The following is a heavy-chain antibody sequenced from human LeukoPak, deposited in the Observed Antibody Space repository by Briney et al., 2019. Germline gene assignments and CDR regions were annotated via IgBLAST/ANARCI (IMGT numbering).Heavy chain of an antibody. Sequence: ASVKVSCKASGYTFTGYYMHWVRQAPGQGLEWMGWMNPNSGNTGYAQKFQGGVTMTRNTSISTAYMELSSLRSEDTAVYYCARKGSDSSGYYYVRPYYYYGMDVWGQGTTVTVSS. V-gene: IGHV1-8*02. CDR2: MNPNSGNT. D-gene: IGHD3-22*01. J-gene: IGHJ6*02. CDR1: GYTFTGYY. CDR3: ARKGSDSSGYYYVRPYYYYGMDV.